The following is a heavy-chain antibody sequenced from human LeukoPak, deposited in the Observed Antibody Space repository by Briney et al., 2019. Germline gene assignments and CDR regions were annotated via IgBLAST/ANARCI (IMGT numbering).Heavy chain of an antibody. J-gene: IGHJ6*04. CDR3: ARVGGYCSDGSCSSLYYYGMDV. CDR2: ISSSGSTI. CDR1: GFTFSSYE. Sequence: GGSLRLSCAASGFTFSSYEMNWVRQAPGKGLEWVSYISSSGSTIYYADSVKGRFTISRDNAKNSLYLQMNSLRAEDTAVYYCARVGGYCSDGSCSSLYYYGMDVWGKGTTVTVSS. D-gene: IGHD2-15*01. V-gene: IGHV3-48*03.